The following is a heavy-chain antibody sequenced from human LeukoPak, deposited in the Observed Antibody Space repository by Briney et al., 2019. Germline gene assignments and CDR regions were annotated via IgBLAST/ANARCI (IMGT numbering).Heavy chain of an antibody. D-gene: IGHD1-26*01. V-gene: IGHV3-23*01. CDR2: ISGSGGST. CDR1: GFTFNHHW. Sequence: GGSLRLSCAASGFTFNHHWMSWVRQAPGKGLEWVSAISGSGGSTYYADSVKGRFTISRDNSKNTLYLQMNSLRAEDTAVYYCASLTTLGATSYFDYWGQGTLVTVSS. J-gene: IGHJ4*02. CDR3: ASLTTLGATSYFDY.